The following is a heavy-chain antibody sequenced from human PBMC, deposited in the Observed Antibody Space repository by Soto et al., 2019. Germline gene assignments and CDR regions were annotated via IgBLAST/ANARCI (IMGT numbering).Heavy chain of an antibody. CDR3: ARTKSLRYFDWLPLDFDY. CDR1: GGSISSYY. V-gene: IGHV4-59*01. Sequence: SLTCTVSGGSISSYYWSWIRQPPGKGLEWIGYIYYSGSTNYNPSLKSRVTISVDTSKNQFSLKLSSVTAADTAVYYCARTKSLRYFDWLPLDFDYWGQGTLVTVSS. D-gene: IGHD3-9*01. CDR2: IYYSGST. J-gene: IGHJ4*02.